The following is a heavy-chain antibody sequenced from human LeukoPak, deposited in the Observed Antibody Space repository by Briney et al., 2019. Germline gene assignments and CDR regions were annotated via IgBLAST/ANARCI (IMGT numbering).Heavy chain of an antibody. CDR2: IRTKAKGGAT. J-gene: IGHJ4*02. V-gene: IGHV3-49*04. CDR3: SRDLGTTETGEDY. D-gene: IGHD4-17*01. CDR1: GFTFGDYP. Sequence: PGWALRLSCTTSGFTFGDYPMNWVRQGPGKGLEWVGIIRTKAKGGATDYAASVKGRFTISRDDSKGTAYLQMDSLKSEDTAVYFCSRDLGTTETGEDYWGQGTLVTVSS.